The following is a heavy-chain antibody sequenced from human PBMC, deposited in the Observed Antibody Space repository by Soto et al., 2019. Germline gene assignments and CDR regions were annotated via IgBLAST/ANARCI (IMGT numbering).Heavy chain of an antibody. J-gene: IGHJ4*02. Sequence: GGSLRLCCAASGFPFSNYWMSLVRQAPGKGLECVSNIKQDGSENYYVDSVKGRFTTSRDNTKDSFYLQMNSLRAEDTAVYYCARDHINGCNFDYRRRGTLVTVSS. CDR2: IKQDGSEN. CDR1: GFPFSNYW. CDR3: ARDHINGCNFDY. V-gene: IGHV3-7*01. D-gene: IGHD6-19*01.